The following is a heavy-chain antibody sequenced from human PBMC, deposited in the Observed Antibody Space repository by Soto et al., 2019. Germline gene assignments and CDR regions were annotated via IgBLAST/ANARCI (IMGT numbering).Heavy chain of an antibody. CDR2: IKQDGSEK. J-gene: IGHJ6*02. CDR1: GFTFSSYW. D-gene: IGHD6-19*01. Sequence: GGSLRLSCAASGFTFSSYWMSWVRQAPGKGLEWVANIKQDGSEKYYVDSVKGRFTISRDNAKNSLYLQMNSLRAEDTAVYYCARDEGDSSVWYARYYYGMDFWGQGTTVTVSS. CDR3: ARDEGDSSVWYARYYYGMDF. V-gene: IGHV3-7*01.